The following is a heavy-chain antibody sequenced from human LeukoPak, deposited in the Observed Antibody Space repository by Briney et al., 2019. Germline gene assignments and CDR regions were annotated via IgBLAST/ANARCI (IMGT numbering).Heavy chain of an antibody. V-gene: IGHV4-34*01. CDR1: GGSFSGYY. CDR3: ARGYYYYGMDV. Sequence: PSETLSLTCAVYGGSFSGYYWSWIRQPPGKGLEWIGEINHSGSTNYNPSLKSRVTISVDTSKNQFSLKLCSVTAADTAVYYCARGYYYYGMDVWGQGTTVTVSS. J-gene: IGHJ6*02. CDR2: INHSGST.